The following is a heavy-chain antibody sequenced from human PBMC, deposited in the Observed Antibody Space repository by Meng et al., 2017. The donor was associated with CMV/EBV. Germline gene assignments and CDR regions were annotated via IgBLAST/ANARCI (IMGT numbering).Heavy chain of an antibody. CDR3: ARVGTYSGTYPTGYFDF. J-gene: IGHJ4*02. D-gene: IGHD1-26*01. CDR2: IYHGGKT. V-gene: IGHV4-4*02. CDR1: GYSITNNNW. Sequence: SETLSLTCAVSGYSITNNNWWSWVRQPPGKGPEWIGEIYHGGKTNYNPSLTSRLTISVDRSKNQFSLKLSSVTAADTAVYYCARVGTYSGTYPTGYFDFWGQGTLVTVSS.